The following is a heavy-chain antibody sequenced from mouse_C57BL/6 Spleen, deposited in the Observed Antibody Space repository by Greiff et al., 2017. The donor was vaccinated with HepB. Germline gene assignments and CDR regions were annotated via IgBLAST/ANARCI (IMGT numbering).Heavy chain of an antibody. CDR2: IDPSDSYT. V-gene: IGHV1-69*01. Sequence: VQLQQPGAELVMPGASVKLSCKASGYTFTSYWMHWVKQRPGQGLEWIGEIDPSDSYTNYNQKFKGKSTLTVDKSSSTAYMQLSSLTSEDSAVYYCARGPGYYFDYWGQGTTLTVSS. CDR1: GYTFTSYW. J-gene: IGHJ2*01. CDR3: ARGPGYYFDY.